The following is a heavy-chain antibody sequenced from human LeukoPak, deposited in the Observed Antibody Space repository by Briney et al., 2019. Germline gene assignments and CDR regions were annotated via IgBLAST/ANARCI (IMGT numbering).Heavy chain of an antibody. D-gene: IGHD6-19*01. CDR3: ARQIGYGSGSNWFDP. CDR1: GGSISGDY. J-gene: IGHJ5*02. CDR2: IYYSGTT. Sequence: SETLSLTCTVSGGSISGDYWSWFRQSPGKGLEWIGCIYYSGTTNYNPSLKSRVTISVDTSKNEFSLRLRSVTAADTAVYYCARQIGYGSGSNWFDPWGLGTLVTVSS. V-gene: IGHV4-59*08.